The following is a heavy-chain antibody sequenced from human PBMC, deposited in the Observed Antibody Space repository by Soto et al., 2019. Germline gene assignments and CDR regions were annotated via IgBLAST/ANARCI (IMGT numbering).Heavy chain of an antibody. CDR2: FSNRGRT. D-gene: IGHD6-19*01. Sequence: PSETLSLTCSVSGGSMSDFFWSWVRRPPGRGLEWIGYFSNRGRTDYNPSLRSRVSISADTSKNRFSLRLNSVTAADTAVYYCARHLGTGWYGFDYWGQGILVTVSS. CDR1: GGSMSDFF. CDR3: ARHLGTGWYGFDY. J-gene: IGHJ4*02. V-gene: IGHV4-59*08.